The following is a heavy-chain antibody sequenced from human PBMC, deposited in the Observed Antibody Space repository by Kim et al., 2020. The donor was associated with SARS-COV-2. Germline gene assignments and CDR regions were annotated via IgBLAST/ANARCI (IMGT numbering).Heavy chain of an antibody. D-gene: IGHD3-22*01. V-gene: IGHV4-34*01. J-gene: IGHJ4*02. Sequence: SETLSLTCAVYGGSFSGYYWSWIRQPPGKGLEWIGEINHSGSTNYNPSLKSRVTISVDTSKNQFSLKLSSVTAADTAVYYCARKEHKDYYDSSGYSDYWGQGTLVTVSS. CDR2: INHSGST. CDR1: GGSFSGYY. CDR3: ARKEHKDYYDSSGYSDY.